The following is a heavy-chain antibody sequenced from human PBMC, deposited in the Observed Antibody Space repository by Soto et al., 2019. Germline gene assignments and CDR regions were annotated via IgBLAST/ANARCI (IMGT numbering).Heavy chain of an antibody. J-gene: IGHJ4*02. D-gene: IGHD1-1*01. CDR2: IWSEGNNS. Sequence: QVPLVESGGGVVQPGRSLRLSCAASGFMFSNHGMHWVRQAPGKGLEWVAVIWSEGNNSYYADSVKGRFTISRDNSKDTLLRQMNSLRAEDTAVYYCVSGDNWNDEASDYWGQGTLVSVSS. CDR3: VSGDNWNDEASDY. CDR1: GFMFSNHG. V-gene: IGHV3-33*01.